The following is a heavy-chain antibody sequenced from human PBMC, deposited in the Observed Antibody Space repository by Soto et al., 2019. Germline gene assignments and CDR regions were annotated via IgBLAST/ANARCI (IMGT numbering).Heavy chain of an antibody. CDR1: GFTFSSYS. Sequence: EVQLVESGGGLVKPGGSLRLSCAASGFTFSSYSMNWVRQAPGKGLEWVSSISSSSSYIYYADSVKGRFTISRDNAKNSLYLQMNSLRAEDTAVYYCARVNSSSSPGWFDYWGQGTLVTVSS. CDR3: ARVNSSSSPGWFDY. CDR2: ISSSSSYI. D-gene: IGHD6-6*01. J-gene: IGHJ4*02. V-gene: IGHV3-21*01.